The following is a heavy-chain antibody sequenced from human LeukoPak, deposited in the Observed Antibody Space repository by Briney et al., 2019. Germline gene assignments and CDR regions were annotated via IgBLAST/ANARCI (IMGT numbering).Heavy chain of an antibody. D-gene: IGHD3-3*01. CDR3: ARQEWSYHLPGYYYYMDV. V-gene: IGHV4-4*07. J-gene: IGHJ6*03. Sequence: SETLSLTCTVSGGSISSYYWSWIRQPAGKGLEWIGRIYTSGSTNYNPSLKSRVTMSVDTSRNQFSLKLSSVTAADTAVYYCARQEWSYHLPGYYYYMDVWGKGTTVTVSS. CDR1: GGSISSYY. CDR2: IYTSGST.